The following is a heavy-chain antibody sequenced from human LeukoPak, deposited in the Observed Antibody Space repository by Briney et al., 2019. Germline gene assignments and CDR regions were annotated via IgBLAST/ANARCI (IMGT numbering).Heavy chain of an antibody. J-gene: IGHJ4*02. CDR1: GYTFTSYG. V-gene: IGHV1-18*01. Sequence: ASVKVSCKASGYTFTSYGISWVRQAPGQGLEWMGWISAYNGNTNYAQKHQGRVTMTTDTSTSTAYMELRSLRSDDTAVYYCARRCSSSTSCYGIFDYWGQGTLVTVSS. D-gene: IGHD2-2*01. CDR3: ARRCSSSTSCYGIFDY. CDR2: ISAYNGNT.